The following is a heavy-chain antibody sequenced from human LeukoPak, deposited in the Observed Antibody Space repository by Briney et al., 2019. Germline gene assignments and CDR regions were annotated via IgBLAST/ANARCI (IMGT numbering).Heavy chain of an antibody. CDR2: INAGNGNT. V-gene: IGHV1-3*01. D-gene: IGHD3-10*01. J-gene: IGHJ5*02. CDR3: ARKGLRGVRLNWFDP. Sequence: ASVKVSCKASGYTFTSYAMHWVRQAPGQRLEWMGWINAGNGNTKYSQKFQGRVTITRDTSASTAYMELSSLRSEDTAVYYCARKGLRGVRLNWFDPWGQGTLVTVSS. CDR1: GYTFTSYA.